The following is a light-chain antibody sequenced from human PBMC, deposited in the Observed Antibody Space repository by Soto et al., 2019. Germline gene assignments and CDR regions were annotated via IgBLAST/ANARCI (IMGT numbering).Light chain of an antibody. CDR3: SAYTSSSTPDV. CDR2: VVS. Sequence: QSALTQPASVSGSPGQSITISCTGTSSDVGGYNDVSCYQQHPGKAPKLKIYVVSNRPSGVSNRFSGSKSGNTASLTISGPQAEDEADYYCSAYTSSSTPDVFGSGSKVTVL. CDR1: SSDVGGYND. J-gene: IGLJ1*01. V-gene: IGLV2-14*01.